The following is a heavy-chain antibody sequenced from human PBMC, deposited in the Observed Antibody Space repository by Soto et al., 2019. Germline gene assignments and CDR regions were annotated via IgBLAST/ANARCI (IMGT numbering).Heavy chain of an antibody. V-gene: IGHV1-18*01. CDR2: ISAYNGNT. Sequence: QIQLVQSGAEVKKPGASVKVSCKASGYTFSSYHITWVRQVPGQGLEWMGWISAYNGNTNYAQNLQGRVTMTTDPSTSTAYMELRSLRSDDTAVYYCARDLPPVDYWCQGTLVTVSS. J-gene: IGHJ4*02. CDR1: GYTFSSYH. CDR3: ARDLPPVDY.